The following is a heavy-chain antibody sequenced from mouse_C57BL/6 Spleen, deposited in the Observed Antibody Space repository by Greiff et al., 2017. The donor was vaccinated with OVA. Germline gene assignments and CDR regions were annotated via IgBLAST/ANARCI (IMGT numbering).Heavy chain of an antibody. CDR3: ARYNFRITTVVEGYFDV. Sequence: EVQGVESGGGLVQPGGSLSLSCAASGFTFTDYYMSWVRQPPGKGLEWLGFIRNKANGYTTEYSASVKGRFTISRDNSQSILYLQMNALRAEDSATYYCARYNFRITTVVEGYFDVWGTGTTVTVSS. J-gene: IGHJ1*03. V-gene: IGHV7-3*01. CDR1: GFTFTDYY. CDR2: IRNKANGYTT. D-gene: IGHD1-1*01.